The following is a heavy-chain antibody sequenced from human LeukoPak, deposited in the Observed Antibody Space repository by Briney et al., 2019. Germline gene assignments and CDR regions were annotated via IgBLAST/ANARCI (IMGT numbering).Heavy chain of an antibody. CDR2: SYHRSTWYD. CDR3: TREVAGTGGFDY. V-gene: IGHV6-1*01. J-gene: IGHJ4*02. D-gene: IGHD6-13*01. CDR1: GDSVSSNNAA. Sequence: SQTLSLTCAISGDSVSSNNAAWNWLRQSPSRVLEWRGRSYHRSTWYDDSVVSVRSRLTINPDKYMNQDSRQLNSVTPEDTAVYYCTREVAGTGGFDYWGQGITVTVSS.